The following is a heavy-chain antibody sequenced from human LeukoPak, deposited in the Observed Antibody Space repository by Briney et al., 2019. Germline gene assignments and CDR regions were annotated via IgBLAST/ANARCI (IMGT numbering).Heavy chain of an antibody. Sequence: GASVTVSCKASGYTFTSYYMHWVRQAPGQELEWMGGIIPIFGTANYAQKFQGRVTITADESTSTAYMELSSLRSEDTAVYYCARTQRPDYYDSSGPIDYWGQGTLVTVSS. J-gene: IGHJ4*02. CDR3: ARTQRPDYYDSSGPIDY. D-gene: IGHD3-22*01. V-gene: IGHV1-69*13. CDR1: GYTFTSYY. CDR2: IIPIFGTA.